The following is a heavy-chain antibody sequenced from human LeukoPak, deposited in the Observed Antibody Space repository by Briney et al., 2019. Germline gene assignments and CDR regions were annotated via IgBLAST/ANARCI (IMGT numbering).Heavy chain of an antibody. CDR2: IKQDGSEK. D-gene: IGHD2-15*01. V-gene: IGHV3-7*05. CDR3: AREVCSGGSCYSPPFFDY. CDR1: GFTFSTYW. Sequence: GGSLRLSCAASGFTFSTYWMSWVRQAPGKGLEWVANIKQDGSEKYYVESVKGRFTISRDNAKNSLYLQVNSLRAEDTAVYYCAREVCSGGSCYSPPFFDYRGQGTLLTVSS. J-gene: IGHJ4*02.